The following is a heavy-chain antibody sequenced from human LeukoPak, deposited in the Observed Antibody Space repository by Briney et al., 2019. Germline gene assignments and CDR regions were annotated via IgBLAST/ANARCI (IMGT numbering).Heavy chain of an antibody. D-gene: IGHD3-10*01. J-gene: IGHJ3*02. CDR2: IEQDASEK. CDR1: GCTFSSYW. V-gene: IGHV3-7*03. CDR3: ARDDRRWFGEGSAFDI. Sequence: PGGCPRLSXAACGCTFSSYWMSCVRKAPGEGLELGANIEQDASEKYYGESGNGRCRVTGDNAKNSLKLQMNSLRAEDTAAYYCARDDRRWFGEGSAFDIWGQGTMVTVSS.